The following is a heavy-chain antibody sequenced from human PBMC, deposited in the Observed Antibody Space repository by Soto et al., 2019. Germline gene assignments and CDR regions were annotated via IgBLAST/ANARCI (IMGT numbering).Heavy chain of an antibody. CDR1: GGSISSRDHY. CDR3: ASLPQLGFCYGGRRDGDY. V-gene: IGHV4-30-4*01. CDR2: IFYTGST. J-gene: IGHJ4*02. D-gene: IGHD2-15*01. Sequence: QVQLQESGPGLVRPSQTLSLTCTVSGGSISSRDHYWSWIRQPPGKGLEWIGYIFYTGSTDYNPSLEGRVTSSMDTAKIPFSLTLRSVPAADTAVYYFASLPQLGFCYGGRRDGDYWGQGALVTVSS.